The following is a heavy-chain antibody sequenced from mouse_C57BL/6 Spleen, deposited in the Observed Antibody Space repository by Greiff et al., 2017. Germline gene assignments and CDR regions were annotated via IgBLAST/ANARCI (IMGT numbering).Heavy chain of an antibody. CDR2: ICPGDGDT. J-gene: IGHJ2*01. D-gene: IGHD1-1*01. Sequence: VQLQQSGPELVKPGASVKISCKASGYAFSSSWMNWVKQRPGKGLEWIGRICPGDGDTNYNGKFKGKATLTADITSSTAYMQLSSLTSEDSSVYFCARGDYYGSSDYFDYWGQGTTLTVSS. CDR3: ARGDYYGSSDYFDY. V-gene: IGHV1-82*01. CDR1: GYAFSSSW.